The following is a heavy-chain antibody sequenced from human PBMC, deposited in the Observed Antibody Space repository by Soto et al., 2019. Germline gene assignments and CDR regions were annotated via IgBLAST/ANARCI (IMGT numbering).Heavy chain of an antibody. CDR1: GFTFSNYW. CDR3: ARHADYVSMDV. CDR2: IKQDGGEK. D-gene: IGHD3-16*01. V-gene: IGHV3-7*01. Sequence: EVQLVESGGDLVQPGGSLRLSCAASGFTFSNYWMSWVRQAPGKGLEWVANIKQDGGEKYNVDSVKGRFTISRDNAKNSLFLQMNSLRAEDTAVYYCARHADYVSMDVGGNGTTVTVSS. J-gene: IGHJ6*03.